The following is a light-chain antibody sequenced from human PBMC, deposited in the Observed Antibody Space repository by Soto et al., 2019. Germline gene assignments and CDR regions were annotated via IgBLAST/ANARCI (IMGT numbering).Light chain of an antibody. CDR1: SSDVGNYNV. V-gene: IGLV2-23*01. CDR3: CSSANGNIYV. Sequence: QSALTQPASVSGSPGQSITISCAGTSSDVGNYNVVSWYQQHPGKAPKLMIYENNKRPSGVSNRFSGSKSGNTASLTISGLHAEDEADYHSCSSANGNIYVFGNGTKLTVL. J-gene: IGLJ1*01. CDR2: ENN.